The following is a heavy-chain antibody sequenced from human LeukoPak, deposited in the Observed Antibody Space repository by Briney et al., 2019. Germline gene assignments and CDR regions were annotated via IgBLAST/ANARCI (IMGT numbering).Heavy chain of an antibody. CDR3: ARIPYCSSTSCFSIDY. CDR2: IHYSGRT. D-gene: IGHD2-2*01. V-gene: IGHV4-59*01. J-gene: IGHJ4*02. Sequence: PSETLSLTCTVSGGSIGNYYWSWIRQPPGKGLEYIGYIHYSGRTDYNPSLKSRVTISVDTSKNQLSLKLSSVTAADTAVYYCARIPYCSSTSCFSIDYWGQGTLVTVSS. CDR1: GGSIGNYY.